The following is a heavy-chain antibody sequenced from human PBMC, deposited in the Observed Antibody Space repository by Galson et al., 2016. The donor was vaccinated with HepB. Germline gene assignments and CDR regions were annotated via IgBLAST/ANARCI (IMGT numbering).Heavy chain of an antibody. V-gene: IGHV3-23*01. Sequence: SLRLSCAASGFTFSNYAMSWVRRAPGEGLEWVSTISSSGGYTYYADSVKGRFTISRDNSKNTLYLQMNSLRAEDTAVYYCAKHPPATTAFSFDYWGQGTLVTVSS. CDR3: AKHPPATTAFSFDY. D-gene: IGHD4-11*01. J-gene: IGHJ4*02. CDR2: ISSSGGYT. CDR1: GFTFSNYA.